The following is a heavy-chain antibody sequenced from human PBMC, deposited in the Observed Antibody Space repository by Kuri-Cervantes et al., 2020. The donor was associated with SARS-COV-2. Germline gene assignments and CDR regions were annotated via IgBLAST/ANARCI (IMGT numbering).Heavy chain of an antibody. CDR3: ARDLGRYDVGWFDP. D-gene: IGHD2-15*01. V-gene: IGHV3-30*03. Sequence: GGSLRLSCAASGFTFSSYGMYWVRQAPGKGLEWVAFISNDGSNKYYADSVKGRFTISRDNSKNTLYLQMNSLRAEDTALYYCARDLGRYDVGWFDPWGQGTLVTVSS. J-gene: IGHJ5*02. CDR2: ISNDGSNK. CDR1: GFTFSSYG.